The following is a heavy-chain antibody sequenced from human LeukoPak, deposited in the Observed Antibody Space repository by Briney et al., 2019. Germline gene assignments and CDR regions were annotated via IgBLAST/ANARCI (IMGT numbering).Heavy chain of an antibody. J-gene: IGHJ4*02. CDR1: GGTFSSYA. CDR3: ARERPPGDSSSWFLEGYFDI. V-gene: IGHV1-69*05. CDR2: IIPIFGTA. D-gene: IGHD6-13*01. Sequence: ASVKVSCKASGGTFSSYAITWVRQAPGQELEWMGRIIPIFGTANYAQKFQGRVTITTDESTSTAYMELSSLRSDDTAVYYCARERPPGDSSSWFLEGYFDIWGQGTLVTVSS.